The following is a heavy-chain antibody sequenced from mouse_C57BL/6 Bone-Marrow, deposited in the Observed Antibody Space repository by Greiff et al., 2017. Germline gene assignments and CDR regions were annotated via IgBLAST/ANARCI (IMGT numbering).Heavy chain of an antibody. CDR3: ATGGVPWFAY. V-gene: IGHV2-9*01. CDR1: GFSLTSYG. CDR2: IWGGGST. J-gene: IGHJ3*01. Sequence: VQVVESGPGLVAPSQCLSITCTVSGFSLTSYGVDWVRQPPGKGLEWLGVIWGGGSTNYNTAIMSRLSIRKDNSKSQVFLKMNSLQTDDTAMYYCATGGVPWFAYWGQGTLVTVSA.